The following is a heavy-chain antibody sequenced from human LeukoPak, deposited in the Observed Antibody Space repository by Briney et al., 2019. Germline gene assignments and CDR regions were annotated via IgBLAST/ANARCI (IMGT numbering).Heavy chain of an antibody. D-gene: IGHD3-10*01. CDR2: INHSGST. CDR1: GGSFSGYY. V-gene: IGHV4-34*01. J-gene: IGHJ4*02. CDR3: ARGRSYYPFDY. Sequence: PSETLPLTCAVYGGSFSGYYWSWIRQPPGKGLEWIGEINHSGSTNYNPSLKSRVTISVDTSKNQFSLKLSSVTVADTAVYYCARGRSYYPFDYWGQGTLVTVSS.